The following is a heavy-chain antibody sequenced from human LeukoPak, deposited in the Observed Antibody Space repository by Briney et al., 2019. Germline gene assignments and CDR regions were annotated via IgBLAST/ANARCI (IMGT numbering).Heavy chain of an antibody. CDR3: ARAQGIVVVPAAVYYMDV. V-gene: IGHV1-8*03. CDR2: MNPNSGNT. CDR1: GYTFTSYD. Sequence: ASVKVSCKASGYTFTSYDIYWVRQATGQGLEWMGWMNPNSGNTGYAQKFQGRVTISRNTSTSTAYMEVSSLRSEDTVVYYCARAQGIVVVPAAVYYMDVWGKGTTVTVSS. D-gene: IGHD2-2*01. J-gene: IGHJ6*03.